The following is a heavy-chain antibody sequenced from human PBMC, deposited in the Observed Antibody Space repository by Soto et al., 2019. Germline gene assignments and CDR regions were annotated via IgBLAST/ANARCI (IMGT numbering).Heavy chain of an antibody. J-gene: IGHJ4*02. V-gene: IGHV4-31*03. Sequence: TLSLTFTVSGGSITTGGYYWSWIRQLPGKGLEWIGHRYYSVSTYYNPSLKSRVSISLDTSKNQFSLKLSFVTAADTAMYYCARTKCSGGSCYSWFLDYWGQGTPVTVS. D-gene: IGHD2-15*01. CDR1: GGSITTGGYY. CDR2: RYYSVST. CDR3: ARTKCSGGSCYSWFLDY.